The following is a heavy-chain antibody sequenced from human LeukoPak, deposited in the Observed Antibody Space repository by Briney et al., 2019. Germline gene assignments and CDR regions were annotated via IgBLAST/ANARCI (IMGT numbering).Heavy chain of an antibody. Sequence: GGSLRLSCAASGFTFSIYWMSWVRQAPGKGLEWVANIKEDGSEKYYVDSVKGRFTISRDNAKDSLSLQMNSLRVEDTALYYCAKDLRSGWYSAYLQSWGQGTLVTVSS. J-gene: IGHJ1*01. V-gene: IGHV3-7*03. CDR2: IKEDGSEK. D-gene: IGHD6-19*01. CDR1: GFTFSIYW. CDR3: AKDLRSGWYSAYLQS.